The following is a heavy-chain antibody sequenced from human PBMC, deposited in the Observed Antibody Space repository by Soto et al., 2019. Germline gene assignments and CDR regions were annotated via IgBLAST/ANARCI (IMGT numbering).Heavy chain of an antibody. V-gene: IGHV4-34*01. CDR2: INHSGST. Sequence: SETLSLTCAVYGGSFSGYYWSWIRQPPGKGLEWIGEINHSGSTNYNPSLKSRVTISVDTSKNQFSLKLSSVTAADTAVYYCARGLGYYYYYYMDVWGKGTTVTVSS. CDR3: ARGLGYYYYYYMDV. CDR1: GGSFSGYY. D-gene: IGHD7-27*01. J-gene: IGHJ6*03.